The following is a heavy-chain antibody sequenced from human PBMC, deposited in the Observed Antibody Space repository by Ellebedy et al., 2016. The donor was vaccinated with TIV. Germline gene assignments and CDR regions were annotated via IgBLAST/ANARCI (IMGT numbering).Heavy chain of an antibody. CDR3: ARLRQSRDRSHWYFDL. Sequence: SETLSLTXTVSGGSFSSYYWSWIRQAAGKGLEWIGRSFMSGSTSYNPSHKNRVTMSVDASTTQLSLNLSSVTAADTAVYFCARLRQSRDRSHWYFDLWGRGTLVTVSS. V-gene: IGHV4-4*07. CDR2: SFMSGST. CDR1: GGSFSSYY. D-gene: IGHD1-14*01. J-gene: IGHJ2*01.